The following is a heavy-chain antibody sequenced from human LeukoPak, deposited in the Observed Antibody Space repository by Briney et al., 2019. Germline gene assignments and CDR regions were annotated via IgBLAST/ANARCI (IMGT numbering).Heavy chain of an antibody. CDR3: AGGYRYGQLDY. V-gene: IGHV5-51*07. J-gene: IGHJ4*02. D-gene: IGHD5-18*01. CDR1: GYSFATYW. CDR2: IYPGDSDT. Sequence: GESLKISCKGSGYSFATYWIAWVHQMPGKGLEWMGIIYPGDSDTRYSPSFQGQVTISADKSISTAYLQWSSLKASDTAMYYCAGGYRYGQLDYWGQGTLVAVSS.